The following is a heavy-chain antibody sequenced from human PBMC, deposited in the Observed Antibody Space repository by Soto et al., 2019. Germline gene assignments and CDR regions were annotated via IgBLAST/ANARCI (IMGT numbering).Heavy chain of an antibody. CDR2: IFYSGST. J-gene: IGHJ6*02. CDR3: ARHLTYCSAGSCYSDFPYYGMDV. CDR1: GGSISSSSYY. Sequence: PSETLSLTCTVSGGSISSSSYYWGWIRQPPGKGLEWIGRIFYSGSTYYNPSLKSRVTISVDTSKNQFSLKLSSVTAADTAVYFCARHLTYCSAGSCYSDFPYYGMDVWGQGTTVT. V-gene: IGHV4-39*01. D-gene: IGHD2-15*01.